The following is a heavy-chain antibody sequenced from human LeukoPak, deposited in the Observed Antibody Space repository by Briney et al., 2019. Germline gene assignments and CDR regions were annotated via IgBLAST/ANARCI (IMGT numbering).Heavy chain of an antibody. CDR1: GFTFSSYA. CDR2: ISGSGGST. CDR3: ARDRRVGYGSGSYQPFDI. J-gene: IGHJ3*02. Sequence: GGSLRLSCAAPGFTFSSYAMSWVRQAPGKGLEWVSAISGSGGSTYYADSVKGRFTIPRDNSKNTLYLQMNSLRAEDTAVYYCARDRRVGYGSGSYQPFDIWGQGTMVTVSS. V-gene: IGHV3-23*01. D-gene: IGHD3-10*01.